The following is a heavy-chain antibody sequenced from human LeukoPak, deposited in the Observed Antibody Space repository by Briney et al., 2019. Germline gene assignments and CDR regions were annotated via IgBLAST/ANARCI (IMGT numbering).Heavy chain of an antibody. V-gene: IGHV1-8*03. CDR2: MNPNSGNT. CDR1: GYTFTSYD. D-gene: IGHD2-15*01. CDR3: ARVPLGYCSGGSCYGVYYYMDV. J-gene: IGHJ6*03. Sequence: ASVKVSCKASGYTFTSYDINWVRQATGQGLEWMGWMNPNSGNTGYAQKFQGRVTITRNTSISTAYMELRSLRSDDTAVYYCARVPLGYCSGGSCYGVYYYMDVWGKGTTVTVSS.